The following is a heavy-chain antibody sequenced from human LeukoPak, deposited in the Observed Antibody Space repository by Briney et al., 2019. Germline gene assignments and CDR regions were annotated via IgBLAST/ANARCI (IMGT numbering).Heavy chain of an antibody. J-gene: IGHJ4*02. CDR2: ISGSGGST. D-gene: IGHD3-3*01. Sequence: GGSLRLSCAASGFTFSSYAMSWVRQAPGKGLEWVSAISGSGGSTYYADSVKGRFTISRDNSKNTLYLQMNSLRAEDTAVYYCARGPSYYDFWSGYYGPFDYWGQGTLVTVSS. CDR1: GFTFSSYA. CDR3: ARGPSYYDFWSGYYGPFDY. V-gene: IGHV3-23*01.